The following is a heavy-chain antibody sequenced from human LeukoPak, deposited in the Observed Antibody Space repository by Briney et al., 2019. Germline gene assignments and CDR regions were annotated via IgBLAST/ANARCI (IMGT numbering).Heavy chain of an antibody. Sequence: PGGSLRLSCAASGFTFSSYEMNWVRQAPGKGLEWVSYISSSGSTIYYADSVKGRFTISRDNAKNSLYLQMNSLRAEDTAVYYCAKVLVPAAPDSYYYYMDVWGKGTTVTVSS. V-gene: IGHV3-48*03. D-gene: IGHD2-2*01. CDR1: GFTFSSYE. J-gene: IGHJ6*03. CDR2: ISSSGSTI. CDR3: AKVLVPAAPDSYYYYMDV.